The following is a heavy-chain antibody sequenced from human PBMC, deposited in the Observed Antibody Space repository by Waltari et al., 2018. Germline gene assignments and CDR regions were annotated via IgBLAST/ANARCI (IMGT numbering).Heavy chain of an antibody. Sequence: QVKLQESGPGLVKPSETLSLTCTVSGGSISNYYWIWIRPPPGKGLEWIGYIYYSGSTNYNASLKSRVTISVDTSKNQFSLKLRSVTAADTAVYYCAREYSSSSGLDYFDYWGQGTLVTVSS. V-gene: IGHV4-59*01. D-gene: IGHD6-6*01. CDR3: AREYSSSSGLDYFDY. J-gene: IGHJ4*02. CDR2: IYYSGST. CDR1: GGSISNYY.